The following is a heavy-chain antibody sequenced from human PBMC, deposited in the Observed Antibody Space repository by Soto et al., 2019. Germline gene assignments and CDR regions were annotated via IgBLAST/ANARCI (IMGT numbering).Heavy chain of an antibody. D-gene: IGHD6-13*01. CDR2: INPSVGTT. Sequence: QVQLVQSGAEVKKPGASVKLSCKASEYTFTDYSLHWVRQAPGQGLEWMGIINPSVGTTTYAQKFQDRVDMTRDTSTSTVYMELSSLRAEDTAVYYCTIDFFSSSWYVRAFDIWGQGTMVTVSS. CDR3: TIDFFSSSWYVRAFDI. J-gene: IGHJ3*02. V-gene: IGHV1-46*03. CDR1: EYTFTDYS.